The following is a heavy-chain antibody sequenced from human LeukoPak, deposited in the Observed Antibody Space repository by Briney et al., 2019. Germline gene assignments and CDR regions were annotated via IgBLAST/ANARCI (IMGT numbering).Heavy chain of an antibody. Sequence: GGSLRLSCAASGFTFSSYDMRWVRQAPGKGLEWVSGISGSGGSTYYADSVKGRFTISRDNSKNTLYLQMNSLRAEDTAVYYCAKDSSSSWFVINYFDYWGQGTLVTVSS. CDR1: GFTFSSYD. CDR2: ISGSGGST. D-gene: IGHD6-13*01. V-gene: IGHV3-23*01. CDR3: AKDSSSSWFVINYFDY. J-gene: IGHJ4*02.